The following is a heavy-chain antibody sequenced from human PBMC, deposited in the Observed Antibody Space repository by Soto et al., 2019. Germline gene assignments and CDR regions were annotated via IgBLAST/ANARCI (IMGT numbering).Heavy chain of an antibody. V-gene: IGHV1-18*04. CDR3: ARNGSGTYYTVPDY. D-gene: IGHD3-10*01. CDR2: ISTYHGYA. CDR1: GYTFNNYG. Sequence: QVQLVQSGAEVKKPGASVKVSCKASGYTFNNYGISWVRQAPGQGLEWMGWISTYHGYANYAQNVQGRVTMTTDTSTATAYMERRSLRSDATAVYYCARNGSGTYYTVPDYWGQGTLVTVSS. J-gene: IGHJ4*02.